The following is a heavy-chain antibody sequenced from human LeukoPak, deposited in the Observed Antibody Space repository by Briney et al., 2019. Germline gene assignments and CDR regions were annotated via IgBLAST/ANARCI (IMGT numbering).Heavy chain of an antibody. V-gene: IGHV3-74*01. J-gene: IGHJ4*02. Sequence: GGSLRLSCAASGFTFSSDWMHWVRRAPGKGLVWVSRINRDGRSTTYADSVKGRFTISRDNAKNTLYLQMNSLRAEDTAVYYCARHPYDILTGPSFDYWGQGTLVTVSS. CDR2: INRDGRST. CDR3: ARHPYDILTGPSFDY. D-gene: IGHD3-9*01. CDR1: GFTFSSDW.